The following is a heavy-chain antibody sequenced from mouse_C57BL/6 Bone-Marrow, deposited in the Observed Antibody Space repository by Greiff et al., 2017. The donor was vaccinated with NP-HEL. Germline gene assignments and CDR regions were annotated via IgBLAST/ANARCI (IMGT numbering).Heavy chain of an antibody. J-gene: IGHJ4*01. V-gene: IGHV5-6*01. CDR2: ISSGGSYT. D-gene: IGHD3-2*02. Sequence: EVHLVESGGDLVKPGGSLKLSCAASGFTFSSYGMSWVRQTPDKRLEWVATISSGGSYTYYPDSVKGRFTISRDNAKNTLYLQMSSLKSEDTAMYYCARPTAQATRAMDYWGQGTSVTVSS. CDR1: GFTFSSYG. CDR3: ARPTAQATRAMDY.